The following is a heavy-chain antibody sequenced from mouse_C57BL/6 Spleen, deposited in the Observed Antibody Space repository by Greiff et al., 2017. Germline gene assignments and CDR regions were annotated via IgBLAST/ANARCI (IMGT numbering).Heavy chain of an antibody. J-gene: IGHJ3*01. V-gene: IGHV5-9-1*02. CDR3: TREGDYYGSNLFAY. D-gene: IGHD1-1*01. Sequence: EVNVVESGEGLVKPGGSLKLSCAASGFTFSSYAMSWVRQTPEKRLEWVAYISSGGDYIYYADTVPGRFTISRDNARNTLYLQMSSLKSEDTAMYYCTREGDYYGSNLFAYWGQGTLVTVSA. CDR2: ISSGGDYI. CDR1: GFTFSSYA.